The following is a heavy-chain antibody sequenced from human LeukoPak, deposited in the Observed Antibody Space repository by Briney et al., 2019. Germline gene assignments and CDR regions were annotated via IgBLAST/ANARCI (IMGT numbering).Heavy chain of an antibody. Sequence: GGSLRLSCAASGFTFSSYAMRWVRQAPGKGLEWVSAISGSGGSTYYADSVKGRFTISRDNSKNTLYLQMNSLRAEDTAVYYCAKSYYYGSGRWGEYYFDYWGQGTLVTVSS. J-gene: IGHJ4*02. CDR2: ISGSGGST. CDR1: GFTFSSYA. V-gene: IGHV3-23*01. D-gene: IGHD3-10*01. CDR3: AKSYYYGSGRWGEYYFDY.